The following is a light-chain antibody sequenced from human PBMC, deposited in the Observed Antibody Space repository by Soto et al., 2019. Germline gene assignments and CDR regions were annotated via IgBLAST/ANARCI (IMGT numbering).Light chain of an antibody. CDR1: QSVDRNC. CDR2: GAS. V-gene: IGKV3-20*01. J-gene: IGKJ3*01. CDR3: QHYGGSPGFT. Sequence: EIVLTQSPGTLSLSPGERAALSCRASQSVDRNCLAWYQQKPGQAPRLLIYGASSRATGIPDRFSGSRSGTDFTLTISRREHEDVSVYYWQHYGGSPGFTFGPGTNVDFK.